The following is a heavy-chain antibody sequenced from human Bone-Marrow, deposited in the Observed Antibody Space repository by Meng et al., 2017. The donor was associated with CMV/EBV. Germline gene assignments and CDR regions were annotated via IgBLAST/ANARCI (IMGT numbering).Heavy chain of an antibody. CDR2: ISSSGTTK. V-gene: IGHV3-11*04. CDR1: GFTVSATY. J-gene: IGHJ4*02. CDR3: ARRFGY. Sequence: GESLKISCEASGFTVSATYMRWVRQAPGKGLEWVSFISSSGTTKYYTDSVKGRFTISRDNAHNRLFLQMDSLRVEDTAVYYCARRFGYWGQGTLVTVSS.